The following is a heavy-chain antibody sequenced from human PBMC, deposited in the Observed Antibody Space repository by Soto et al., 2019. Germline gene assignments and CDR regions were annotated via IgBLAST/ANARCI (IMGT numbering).Heavy chain of an antibody. Sequence: GESLKISCKGSGYSFTSYWISWVRQMPGKGLEWMGRIDPSDSYTNYSPSFQGHVTISADKSISTAYLQWGSLKASDTAMYYCATSHPLGLVVVAAESYYYYYGMDVWGQGTTVTVSS. J-gene: IGHJ6*02. CDR2: IDPSDSYT. V-gene: IGHV5-10-1*01. D-gene: IGHD2-15*01. CDR1: GYSFTSYW. CDR3: ATSHPLGLVVVAAESYYYYYGMDV.